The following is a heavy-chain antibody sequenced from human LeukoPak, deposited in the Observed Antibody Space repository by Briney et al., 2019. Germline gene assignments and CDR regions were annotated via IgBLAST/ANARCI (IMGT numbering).Heavy chain of an antibody. D-gene: IGHD2-21*01. J-gene: IGHJ4*02. CDR2: INAYNGHT. CDR3: ARGGSCVGDTCFPFDY. V-gene: IGHV1-18*04. Sequence: GASVKVSCKASGYSFNFYAVSWVRQAPGKGLEWMGWINAYNGHTNYAQKFRGRVTMTTGTSTDTAYMELTSLRSDDTAMYYCARGGSCVGDTCFPFDYWGQGTLVSVSS. CDR1: GYSFNFYA.